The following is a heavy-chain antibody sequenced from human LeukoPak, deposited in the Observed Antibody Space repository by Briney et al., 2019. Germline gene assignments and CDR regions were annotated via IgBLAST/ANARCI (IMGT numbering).Heavy chain of an antibody. CDR3: ARHEDVGYCSGGSCPYDY. CDR1: GGSISSYY. V-gene: IGHV4-59*08. CDR2: IYYSGST. Sequence: PSETLSLTCTVSGGSISSYYWSWLRQPPGKGLEWIGYIYYSGSTNYNPSLKSRVTISVDTSKNQFSPKLSSVTAADTAVYYCARHEDVGYCSGGSCPYDYWGQGTLVTVSS. D-gene: IGHD2-15*01. J-gene: IGHJ4*02.